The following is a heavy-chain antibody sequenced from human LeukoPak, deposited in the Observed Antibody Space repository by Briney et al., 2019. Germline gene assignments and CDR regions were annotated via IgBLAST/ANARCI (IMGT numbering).Heavy chain of an antibody. Sequence: GASVKVSFTASGYTFNIFVISWVRQAPGQGLEWVGWISPHTYTTKYAQTVQGRLTMTTDASTTTVYMELRSLRFDDTAVYFCARGQSMYYWGEGTPVTVSS. CDR1: GYTFNIFV. D-gene: IGHD3-16*01. CDR3: ARGQSMYY. CDR2: ISPHTYTT. J-gene: IGHJ4*02. V-gene: IGHV1-18*01.